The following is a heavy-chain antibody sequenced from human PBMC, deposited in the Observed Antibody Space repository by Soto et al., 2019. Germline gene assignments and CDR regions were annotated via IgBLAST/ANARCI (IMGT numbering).Heavy chain of an antibody. CDR3: AKDTHYDDILTGYYGGYYYGMDV. Sequence: QVQLVESGGGVVQPGRSLRLSCAASGFTFSSYGMHWVRQAPGKGLEWVAVISYDGSNKYYADSVKGRFTISRDNSKNTLYLQMNSLRAEDTAVYYCAKDTHYDDILTGYYGGYYYGMDVWVQGTTVTVSS. CDR1: GFTFSSYG. V-gene: IGHV3-30*18. CDR2: ISYDGSNK. D-gene: IGHD3-9*01. J-gene: IGHJ6*02.